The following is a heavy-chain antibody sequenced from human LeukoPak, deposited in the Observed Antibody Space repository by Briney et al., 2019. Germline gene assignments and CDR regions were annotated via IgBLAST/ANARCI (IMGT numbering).Heavy chain of an antibody. Sequence: PGGCLRLSCSASGFTVSSNYMSWVRQAPGKGLEWVSVIYSGGSTYYADSVKGRFTISRDNSKNTLYLQMNSLRAEDTAVYYCAKAFGYTEYWYFDLWGRGTLVTVSS. CDR2: IYSGGST. J-gene: IGHJ2*01. D-gene: IGHD5-24*01. CDR3: AKAFGYTEYWYFDL. CDR1: GFTVSSNY. V-gene: IGHV3-53*01.